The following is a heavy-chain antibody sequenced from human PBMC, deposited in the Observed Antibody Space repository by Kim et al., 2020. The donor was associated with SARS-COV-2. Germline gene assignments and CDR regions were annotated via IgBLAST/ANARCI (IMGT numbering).Heavy chain of an antibody. CDR1: GFTFSRYA. Sequence: GGSLRLSCAASGFTFSRYAMSWVRQAPGKGLEWVSVIYSGGFSTYYADSVKGRFTISRDNSKNTLYLQMNSLRAEDTAIYYCAKDDPPSGCGGDCYGSSWGQGTLVTVSS. J-gene: IGHJ5*02. D-gene: IGHD2-21*02. CDR2: IYSGGFST. CDR3: AKDDPPSGCGGDCYGSS. V-gene: IGHV3-23*03.